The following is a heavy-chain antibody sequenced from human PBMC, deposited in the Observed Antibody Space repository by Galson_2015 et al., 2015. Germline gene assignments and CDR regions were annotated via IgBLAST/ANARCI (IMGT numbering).Heavy chain of an antibody. Sequence: SVKVSCKASGGTFSSYAISWVRQAPGQGLEWMGGIIPIFGTANYAQKFQDRVTITADESTSTAYMELSSLRSEDTAVYYCAEVTDYYYYGMDVWGQGTTVTVSS. CDR1: GGTFSSYA. CDR3: AEVTDYYYYGMDV. CDR2: IIPIFGTA. D-gene: IGHD2-21*02. V-gene: IGHV1-69*13. J-gene: IGHJ6*02.